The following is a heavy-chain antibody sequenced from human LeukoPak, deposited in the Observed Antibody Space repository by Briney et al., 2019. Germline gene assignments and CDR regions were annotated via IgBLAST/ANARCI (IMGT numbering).Heavy chain of an antibody. CDR2: ISPIGTRT. J-gene: IGHJ4*02. D-gene: IGHD1-14*01. V-gene: IGHV3-23*01. Sequence: GGSLRLSCAASGFTFSGDAMNWVRQAPGKGLEWVSAISPIGTRTYYADSVKGRFTISRDNSKNTLYLQMNSLRAEDTAMYYCAKASTVLKPIDSWGQGTLVTVSS. CDR3: AKASTVLKPIDS. CDR1: GFTFSGDA.